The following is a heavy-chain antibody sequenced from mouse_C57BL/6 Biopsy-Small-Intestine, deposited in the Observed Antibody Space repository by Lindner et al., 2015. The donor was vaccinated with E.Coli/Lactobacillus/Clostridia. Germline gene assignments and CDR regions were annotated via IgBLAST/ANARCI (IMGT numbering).Heavy chain of an antibody. V-gene: IGHV1-80*01. D-gene: IGHD4-1*02. J-gene: IGHJ2*01. CDR3: ARWGLNWHYFDY. CDR2: IYPGDGDT. Sequence: VQLQESGPELVKPGASVKLSCKASGYAFSSYWMNWVKQRPGKGLEWIGQIYPGDGDTNYNRKFKGKATLTADTLASTAFMELHSLTTEDSAVYFCARWGLNWHYFDYWGQGTTLTVSS. CDR1: GYAFSSYW.